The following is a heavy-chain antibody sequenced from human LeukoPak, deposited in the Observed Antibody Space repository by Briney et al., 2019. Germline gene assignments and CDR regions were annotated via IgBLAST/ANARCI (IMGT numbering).Heavy chain of an antibody. CDR2: IYSGGST. D-gene: IGHD1-26*01. V-gene: IGHV3-53*01. Sequence: GGSLRHSCAASGFTVSSNYMNWVRQAPGKGLEWVSVIYSGGSTYYADSVKGRFTISRDNSKNTLYLQVNSLRAADTAVYYCASPVGATTVRAFDIWGQGTMVTVSS. CDR3: ASPVGATTVRAFDI. J-gene: IGHJ3*02. CDR1: GFTVSSNY.